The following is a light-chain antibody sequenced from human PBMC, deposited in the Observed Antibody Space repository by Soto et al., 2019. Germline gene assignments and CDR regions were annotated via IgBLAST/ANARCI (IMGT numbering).Light chain of an antibody. Sequence: QSVLTQPPSVSGAPGQRVTISCTGSSSNIGAGYDVHWYQQLPGTAPKLLIYGNSNRPSGVPDRFSGSKSGTSASLANTGLQAEDEADYSCQSDDSSLDVVFGGGTKLTVL. CDR1: SSNIGAGYD. V-gene: IGLV1-40*01. J-gene: IGLJ2*01. CDR3: QSDDSSLDVV. CDR2: GNS.